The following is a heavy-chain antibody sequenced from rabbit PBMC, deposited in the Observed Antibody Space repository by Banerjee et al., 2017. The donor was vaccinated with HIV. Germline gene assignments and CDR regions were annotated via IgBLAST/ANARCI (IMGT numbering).Heavy chain of an antibody. CDR2: IYTGSGST. CDR3: AREGAYDDYSDFYL. D-gene: IGHD2-1*01. Sequence: QSLGESGGDLVKPGASLTLTCTASGFSFSSSYYMCWVRQAPGKGLEWIGCIYTGSGSTYYASWAKGRFTISRTSSTTVTLQMTSLTAADTATYFCAREGAYDDYSDFYLWGPGTLVTVS. CDR1: GFSFSSSYY. V-gene: IGHV1S40*01. J-gene: IGHJ4*01.